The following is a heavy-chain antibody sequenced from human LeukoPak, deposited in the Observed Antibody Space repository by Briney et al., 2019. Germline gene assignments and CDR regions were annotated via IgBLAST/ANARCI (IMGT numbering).Heavy chain of an antibody. J-gene: IGHJ6*03. V-gene: IGHV3-43D*03. CDR2: ITWDGGST. CDR3: VKATTLDYSFYYMDV. CDR1: GFTFDDYA. Sequence: PGGSLRLSCAASGFTFDDYAMHWVRQAPGKGLEWVSLITWDGGSTYYADSVKGRFTISRDNSKNSLYLQMNSLRAEDTALYYCVKATTLDYSFYYMDVWGKGTTVTVSS.